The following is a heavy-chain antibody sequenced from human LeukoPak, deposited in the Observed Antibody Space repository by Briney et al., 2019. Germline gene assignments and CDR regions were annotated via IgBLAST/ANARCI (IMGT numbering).Heavy chain of an antibody. J-gene: IGHJ4*02. V-gene: IGHV3-49*03. Sequence: GRSLRLSCTASGFTFGDYLMSWFRQAPGKGLEWIGFISGGTTEYAASVKGRFTISRDDSASIAYLQMNSLTTEDTAVYYCSRGSGWLSVYWGQGTLVTVSS. CDR1: GFTFGDYL. D-gene: IGHD6-19*01. CDR2: ISGGTT. CDR3: SRGSGWLSVY.